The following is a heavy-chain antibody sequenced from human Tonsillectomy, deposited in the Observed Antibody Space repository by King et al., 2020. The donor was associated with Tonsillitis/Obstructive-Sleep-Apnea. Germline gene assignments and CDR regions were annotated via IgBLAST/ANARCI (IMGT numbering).Heavy chain of an antibody. CDR3: ARIRGDFWSGRDFDY. Sequence: TLKESGPVLVKPTETLTLTCTVSGFSLSNARMGVSWIRQPPGKALEWLAHIFSNDDKSYSTSLKSRLTISKDTSKSQVVLTMTNMDPVDTATYYCARIRGDFWSGRDFDYWGQGTLVTVSS. V-gene: IGHV2-26*01. CDR2: IFSNDDK. CDR1: GFSLSNARMG. D-gene: IGHD3-3*01. J-gene: IGHJ4*02.